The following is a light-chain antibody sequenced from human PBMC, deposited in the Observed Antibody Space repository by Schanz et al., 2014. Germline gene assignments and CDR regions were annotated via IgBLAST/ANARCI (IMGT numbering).Light chain of an antibody. Sequence: DIQMTQSPSSLSASVGDRVTITCRAGQSIRTYLNWYQQTPGKAPKLLIYAASTLQSGVPSRFSGGRSGTNFTLTISSLQPDDFATYYCQQYNSQRWTFGQGTKVEIK. V-gene: IGKV1-39*01. CDR2: AAS. J-gene: IGKJ1*01. CDR3: QQYNSQRWT. CDR1: QSIRTY.